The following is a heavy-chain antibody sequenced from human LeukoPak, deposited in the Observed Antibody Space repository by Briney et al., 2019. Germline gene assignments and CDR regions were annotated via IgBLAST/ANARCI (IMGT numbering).Heavy chain of an antibody. J-gene: IGHJ4*02. CDR3: AKASPITIFGVVNLFDY. CDR2: ISGSGGST. Sequence: GGSLRLSCAASGFTFSSYAMSWVRQAPGKGLEWVSAISGSGGSTYYADSVKGRFTISRDNSKNTLYLQMNGLRAEDTAVYYCAKASPITIFGVVNLFDYWGQGTLVTVSS. D-gene: IGHD3-3*01. V-gene: IGHV3-23*01. CDR1: GFTFSSYA.